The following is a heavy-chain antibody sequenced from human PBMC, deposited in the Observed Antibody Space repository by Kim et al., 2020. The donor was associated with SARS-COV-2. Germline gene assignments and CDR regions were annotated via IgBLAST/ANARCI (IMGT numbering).Heavy chain of an antibody. V-gene: IGHV3-21*01. J-gene: IGHJ4*02. Sequence: IYYADSVRGRFPIARDNAKTSLYLQMNSLRAEDTAVYYCARDAGAARGDYWGQGTLVTVSS. CDR3: ARDAGAARGDY. CDR2: I. D-gene: IGHD3-10*01.